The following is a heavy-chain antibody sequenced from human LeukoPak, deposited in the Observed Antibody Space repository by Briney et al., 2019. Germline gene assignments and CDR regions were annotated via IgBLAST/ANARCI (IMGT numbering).Heavy chain of an antibody. J-gene: IGHJ4*02. CDR2: IYYSGST. D-gene: IGHD3-3*01. CDR1: GASISSSSYY. V-gene: IGHV4-39*01. Sequence: SETLSLTCTVSGASISSSSYYWGWIRQPPGKGLEWIGSIYYSGSTYHNPSLKSRVTISVDTSKNQFSLKLSSVSAADTAVYYCARAKGSQTYYDFWSGTQFFDYWGQGTLVTVSS. CDR3: ARAKGSQTYYDFWSGTQFFDY.